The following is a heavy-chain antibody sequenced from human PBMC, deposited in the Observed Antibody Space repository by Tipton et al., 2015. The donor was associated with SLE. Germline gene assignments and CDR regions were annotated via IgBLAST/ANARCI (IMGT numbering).Heavy chain of an antibody. CDR1: GFTFSGSA. CDR3: TRLDAGMDV. Sequence: GSLRLSCAASGFTFSGSAMHWVRQASGKGLEWVGRISTKTINYATAYTASVEGRFTISRDDSKNTAYLQMSSLKTEDTAVYYCTRLDAGMDVWGQGTTVTVSS. V-gene: IGHV3-73*01. J-gene: IGHJ6*02. CDR2: ISTKTINYAT.